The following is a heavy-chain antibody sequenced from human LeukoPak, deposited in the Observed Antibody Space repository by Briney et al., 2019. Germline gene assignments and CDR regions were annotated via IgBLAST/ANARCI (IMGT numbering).Heavy chain of an antibody. Sequence: ASVKVSCKASGYTFTAYSMHWVRQAPGQGLEWMGWINPNSGGTNYAQKFQGRVTMTRDTSTSTVYMELSSLRSEDTAVYYCARDRPRYFDWSHLKANWFDPWGQGTLVTVSS. CDR2: INPNSGGT. V-gene: IGHV1-2*02. D-gene: IGHD3-9*01. CDR1: GYTFTAYS. J-gene: IGHJ5*02. CDR3: ARDRPRYFDWSHLKANWFDP.